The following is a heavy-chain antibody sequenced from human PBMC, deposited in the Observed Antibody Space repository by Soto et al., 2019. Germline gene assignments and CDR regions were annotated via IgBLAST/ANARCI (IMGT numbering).Heavy chain of an antibody. CDR2: IHHTGST. Sequence: QVQLQESGPGLVKPSETLSLICSVSGGSINDHYWNWIRQSPGKGLEWLGYIHHTGSTDYNRSLNRRITIPLDTPKNRFSLPLHSVTAADTAVYYCARQNVVRYNGFDPWGRGIRVTVSS. CDR3: ARQNVVRYNGFDP. D-gene: IGHD3-10*02. CDR1: GGSINDHY. J-gene: IGHJ5*02. V-gene: IGHV4-59*08.